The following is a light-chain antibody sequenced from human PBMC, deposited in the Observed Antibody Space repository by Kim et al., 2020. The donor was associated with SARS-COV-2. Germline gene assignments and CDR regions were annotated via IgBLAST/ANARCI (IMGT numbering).Light chain of an antibody. V-gene: IGLV7-46*01. CDR3: LLAYSETYYV. CDR1: TGAVTRGHF. Sequence: GGTVTFTCGSNTGAVTRGHFPCWFQQKPGQAPRTLIYDVSNRHSWTPARFSGSLLGGKAALTLSGAQPEDEAEYYCLLAYSETYYVFGTGTKVTVL. CDR2: DVS. J-gene: IGLJ1*01.